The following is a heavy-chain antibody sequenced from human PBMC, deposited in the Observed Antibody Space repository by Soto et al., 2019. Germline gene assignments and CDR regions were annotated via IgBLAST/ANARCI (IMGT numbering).Heavy chain of an antibody. D-gene: IGHD6-19*01. Sequence: SVKVSCKASGGTFSSYAISWVRQAPGQGLEWMGGIIPIFGTANYAQKFQGRVAITADESTSTAYMELSSLRSEDTAVYYCARVRQWLITFDYWGQGTLVTVSS. CDR1: GGTFSSYA. V-gene: IGHV1-69*13. CDR3: ARVRQWLITFDY. J-gene: IGHJ4*02. CDR2: IIPIFGTA.